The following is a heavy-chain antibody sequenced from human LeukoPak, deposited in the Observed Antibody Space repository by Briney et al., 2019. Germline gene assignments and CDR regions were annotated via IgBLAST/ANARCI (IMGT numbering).Heavy chain of an antibody. V-gene: IGHV3-30-3*01. D-gene: IGHD2-2*01. Sequence: GGSLRLSCAASGFTFSSYAMHWVRQAPGKGLEWVAVISYDGSNKYYADSVKGRFTISRDNSKNTLYLQMNSLRAEDTAVYYCARDPQVPAAVSPHYYYYYYMDVWGKGTTVTVSS. CDR3: ARDPQVPAAVSPHYYYYYYMDV. J-gene: IGHJ6*03. CDR2: ISYDGSNK. CDR1: GFTFSSYA.